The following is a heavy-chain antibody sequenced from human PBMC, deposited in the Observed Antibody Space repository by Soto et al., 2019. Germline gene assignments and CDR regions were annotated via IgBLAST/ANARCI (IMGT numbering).Heavy chain of an antibody. V-gene: IGHV4-39*01. CDR2: IYYSGSA. CDR3: ARRDGSGGYYAFDI. Sequence: SETLSLTCTVSAGSIGSSGYYVGWIRKPPGKGLELIGTIYYSGSAYYNPSLKSRVTISIDTSKNQFSLKLSSVTAADTAVYYCARRDGSGGYYAFDIWGQGTMVTVSS. J-gene: IGHJ3*02. CDR1: AGSIGSSGYY. D-gene: IGHD3-10*01.